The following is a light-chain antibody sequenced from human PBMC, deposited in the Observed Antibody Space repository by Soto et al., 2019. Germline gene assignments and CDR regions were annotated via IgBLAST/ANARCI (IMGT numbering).Light chain of an antibody. J-gene: IGKJ4*01. CDR2: FAS. Sequence: QMTQSPSSLSASVGDRVTITCRASQSIGNSLNWYQQKSGKAPRLLIFFASNLQSGVPSRFSGSGSGTDFTLSISSLRPEDFATYYCQHRAGFGGGTKVEIK. CDR3: QHRAG. V-gene: IGKV1-39*01. CDR1: QSIGNS.